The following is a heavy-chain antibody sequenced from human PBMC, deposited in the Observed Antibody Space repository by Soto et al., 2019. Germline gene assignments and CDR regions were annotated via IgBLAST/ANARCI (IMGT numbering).Heavy chain of an antibody. J-gene: IGHJ3*02. V-gene: IGHV4-31*03. D-gene: IGHD3-22*01. CDR2: IYYSGST. CDR1: GGSISSGGYY. CDR3: ARKNYDDSGAPGEPFDI. Sequence: SETLSLTCSVPGGSISSGGYYWSWIRQHPGKGLEWIGYIYYSGSTYYNPSLKSRVAMSLDTSKNHFSLRLNSVTAADTAVYYCARKNYDDSGAPGEPFDIWGQGTMVT.